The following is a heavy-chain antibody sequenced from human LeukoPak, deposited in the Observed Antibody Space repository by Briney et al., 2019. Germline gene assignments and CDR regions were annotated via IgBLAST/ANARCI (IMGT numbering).Heavy chain of an antibody. CDR3: AKDLASSGWLGAFDI. D-gene: IGHD6-19*01. CDR2: ISYDGSNK. Sequence: GGSLRLSCAASGFTISSYGMHWVRQAPGKGLEWVAVISYDGSNKYYADSVKGRFTISRDNSKNTLYLQMNSLRAEDTAVYYCAKDLASSGWLGAFDIWGQGTMVTVSS. V-gene: IGHV3-30*18. CDR1: GFTISSYG. J-gene: IGHJ3*02.